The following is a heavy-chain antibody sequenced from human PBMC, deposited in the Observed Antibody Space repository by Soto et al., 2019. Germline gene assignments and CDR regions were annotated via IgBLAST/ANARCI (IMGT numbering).Heavy chain of an antibody. Sequence: QITLKESGPTLVKPTQTLTLTCTFSGFSLSTSGVGVGWIRQPPGKALEWLALIYWDDDKRYSPSLKSRLTITKDIAKNQGVFTNHNMPPVDTATYYCAHKGDGYRGFKYWGQGTLGTGSS. D-gene: IGHD5-18*01. CDR3: AHKGDGYRGFKY. CDR2: IYWDDDK. J-gene: IGHJ4*02. CDR1: GFSLSTSGVG. V-gene: IGHV2-5*02.